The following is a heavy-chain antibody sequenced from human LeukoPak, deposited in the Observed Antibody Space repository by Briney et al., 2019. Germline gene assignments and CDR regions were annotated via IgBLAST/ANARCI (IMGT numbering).Heavy chain of an antibody. Sequence: GGSLRLSCAASGFTFTSYSMNWVRRAPGKGLEWVSTISGGGGSTYYADSVKGRFTISRDNSKNTLYLQMNSLRAEDTAVYYCATAAAPFDYWGQGTLVTVSS. CDR2: ISGGGGST. CDR3: ATAAAPFDY. D-gene: IGHD2-2*01. V-gene: IGHV3-23*01. J-gene: IGHJ4*02. CDR1: GFTFTSYS.